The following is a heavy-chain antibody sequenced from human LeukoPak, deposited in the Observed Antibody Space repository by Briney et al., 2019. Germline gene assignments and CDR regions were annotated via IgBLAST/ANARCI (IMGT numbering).Heavy chain of an antibody. J-gene: IGHJ4*02. V-gene: IGHV3-30-3*01. CDR3: ARDEGYSYGHPFDY. CDR1: GFTFSSYA. CDR2: ISYDGSNK. D-gene: IGHD5-18*01. Sequence: GRSLRLSCAASGFTFSSYAMHWVRQAPGKGLEWVAVISYDGSNKYYADSVKGRFTISRDNSKSTLYLQMNNLRTEDTAVYSCARDEGYSYGHPFDYWGQGTLVTVSS.